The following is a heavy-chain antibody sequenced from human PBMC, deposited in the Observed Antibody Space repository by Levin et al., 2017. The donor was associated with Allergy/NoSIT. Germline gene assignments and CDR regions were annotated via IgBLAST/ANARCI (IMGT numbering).Heavy chain of an antibody. CDR2: IYPGDSDT. CDR1: GYSFTSYW. V-gene: IGHV5-51*03. Sequence: PVASVKVSCKGSGYSFTSYWIGWVRQMPGKGLEWMGIIYPGDSDTRYSPSFQGQVTISADKSISTAYLQWSSLKASDTAMYYCARPARIAAAGTGVDYWGQGTLVTVSS. CDR3: ARPARIAAAGTGVDY. J-gene: IGHJ4*02. D-gene: IGHD6-13*01.